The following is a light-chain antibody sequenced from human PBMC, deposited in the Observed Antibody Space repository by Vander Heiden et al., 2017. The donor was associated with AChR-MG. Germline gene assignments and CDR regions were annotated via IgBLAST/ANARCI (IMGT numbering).Light chain of an antibody. Sequence: SPELTQGPPVSVALGQTVTITCQGDSLRDYYATWYRQRPGQAPALVIYGKYYRPSGIPDRFSASSSGGTASLTITGAQAEDEADDYCNTRDSNGVQFLFGGGTRVTVL. CDR3: NTRDSNGVQFL. CDR1: SLRDYY. J-gene: IGLJ2*01. CDR2: GKY. V-gene: IGLV3-19*01.